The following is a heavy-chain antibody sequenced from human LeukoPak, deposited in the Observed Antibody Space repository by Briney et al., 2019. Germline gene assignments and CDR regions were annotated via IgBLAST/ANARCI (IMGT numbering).Heavy chain of an antibody. CDR2: IYHSGST. CDR3: ARAAIGSNSEFDY. V-gene: IGHV4-4*02. Sequence: SETLSLTCAVSGGSISSSNWWSWVRPPPGKGLEWIGEIYHSGSTNYNPSLKSRVTISVDKSKNQFSLKLRSVTAADTAVYYCARAAIGSNSEFDYWGQGTLVTVSS. CDR1: GGSISSSNW. J-gene: IGHJ4*02. D-gene: IGHD4-23*01.